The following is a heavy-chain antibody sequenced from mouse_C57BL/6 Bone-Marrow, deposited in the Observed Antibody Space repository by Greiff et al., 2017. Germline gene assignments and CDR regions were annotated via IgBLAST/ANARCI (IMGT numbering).Heavy chain of an antibody. CDR1: GYTFTSYW. Sequence: VQLQQPGAELVKPGASVKMSCKASGYTFTSYWITWVKQRSGQGLEWIGDIYPGSGSTNYNEKFKSKATLTVDTSSSTAYMQLSSLTSEDSAVYCYERRGGSMDYYARDYGGQGTSVTVSS. CDR2: IYPGSGST. J-gene: IGHJ4*01. D-gene: IGHD1-1*02. CDR3: ERRGGSMDYYARDY. V-gene: IGHV1-55*01.